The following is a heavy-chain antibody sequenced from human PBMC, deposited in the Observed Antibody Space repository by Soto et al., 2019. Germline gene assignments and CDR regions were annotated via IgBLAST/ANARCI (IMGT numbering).Heavy chain of an antibody. CDR3: ARVADGVDY. D-gene: IGHD3-10*01. Sequence: EVQLVESGGGLVQPGGSLRLSCAASGFTFSDHYMDWVRQAPGKGLEWVGRTRNKANSYTTEYAASVKGRFTISRDDSKNSLYLQMNSLKTEDTAVYYCARVADGVDYWGQGNLVTVSS. V-gene: IGHV3-72*01. J-gene: IGHJ4*02. CDR1: GFTFSDHY. CDR2: TRNKANSYTT.